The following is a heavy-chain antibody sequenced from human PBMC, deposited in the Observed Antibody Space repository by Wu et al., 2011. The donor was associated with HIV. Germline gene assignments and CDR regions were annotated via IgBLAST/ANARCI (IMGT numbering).Heavy chain of an antibody. CDR3: ARDESGSSSFYGMDV. CDR2: ISTYSGNT. J-gene: IGHJ6*02. Sequence: QVQLVQSGAEVKKPGASVKVSCKASGYTFSTSGASWVRQAPGQGLEWMGWISTYSGNTKYAQRLQGRVSMTTDTPANIAYMELRSLRSDDTAVYYCARDESGSSSFYGMDVWGQGTTVTVSS. D-gene: IGHD1-26*01. V-gene: IGHV1-18*01. CDR1: GYTFSTSG.